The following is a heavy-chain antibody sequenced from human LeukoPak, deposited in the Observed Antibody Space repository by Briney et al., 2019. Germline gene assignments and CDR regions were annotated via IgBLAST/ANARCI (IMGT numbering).Heavy chain of an antibody. V-gene: IGHV4-61*01. CDR1: GDSAGSGPNY. Sequence: SETLSLTCTVSGDSAGSGPNYWSWIWQPPGKGLEWIGYIYYSGSTNYNPPLKSRVTISVDTSKNQFSLKLSSVTAADTAVYYCARQFPTYGDYEVDWFDPWGQGTLVTVSS. D-gene: IGHD4-17*01. J-gene: IGHJ5*02. CDR3: ARQFPTYGDYEVDWFDP. CDR2: IYYSGST.